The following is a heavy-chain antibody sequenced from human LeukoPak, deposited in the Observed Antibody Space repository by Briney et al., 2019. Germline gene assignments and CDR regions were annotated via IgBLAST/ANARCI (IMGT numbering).Heavy chain of an antibody. CDR3: ARVIVVVTAIHDAFDI. CDR2: ISSSGSTI. D-gene: IGHD2-21*02. V-gene: IGHV3-48*03. CDR1: GFTLSSYE. J-gene: IGHJ3*02. Sequence: GGSLRLSCAASGFTLSSYEMNWVRQAPGKGLEWVSYISSSGSTIYYADSMKGRFTISRDNAKNSLYLQMNSLRAEDTAVYYCARVIVVVTAIHDAFDIWGQGTMVTVSS.